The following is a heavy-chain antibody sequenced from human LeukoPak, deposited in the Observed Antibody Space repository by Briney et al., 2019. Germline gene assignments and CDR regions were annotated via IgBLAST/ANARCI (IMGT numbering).Heavy chain of an antibody. J-gene: IGHJ4*02. V-gene: IGHV3-53*01. D-gene: IGHD4/OR15-4a*01. CDR2: IYSGGNT. Sequence: GGSLRLSCAASGVTVSSNYMSWVRQAPGRGLEWVSVIYSGGNTYYADSVKGRFTISRDNSKNTLCLQMNSLRAEDTAVYYCARRAGAYSHPYDYWGQGTLVTVSS. CDR1: GVTVSSNY. CDR3: ARRAGAYSHPYDY.